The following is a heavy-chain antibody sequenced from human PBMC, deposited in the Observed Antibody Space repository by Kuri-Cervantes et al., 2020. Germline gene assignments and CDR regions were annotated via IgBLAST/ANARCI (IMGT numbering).Heavy chain of an antibody. J-gene: IGHJ4*02. CDR1: GGSFSGYY. Sequence: SETLSLTCAVYGGSFSGYYWSWIRQPPGKGLEWIGEINHSGGTNYNPSLKSRVTISVDTSKNQFSLKLSSVTAADTAVYYCARDHWGPQYSYGIDSWGPGTLVTVSS. CDR2: INHSGGT. D-gene: IGHD5-18*01. CDR3: ARDHWGPQYSYGIDS. V-gene: IGHV4-34*01.